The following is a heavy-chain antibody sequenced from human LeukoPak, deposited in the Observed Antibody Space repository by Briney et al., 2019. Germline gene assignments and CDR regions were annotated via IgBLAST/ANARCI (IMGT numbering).Heavy chain of an antibody. J-gene: IGHJ4*02. CDR2: IRIDSGNT. CDR3: ARDHNYAFDN. CDR1: GFPFIEYS. V-gene: IGHV3-48*01. Sequence: GGSLRLSCTASGFPFIEYSMNWVRQAPGKGLEWISYIRIDSGNTKYADSVRGRFTISADKAKNSLHLQMNSLRVEDTAVYYCARDHNYAFDNWGQGTLVSVAS. D-gene: IGHD1-1*01.